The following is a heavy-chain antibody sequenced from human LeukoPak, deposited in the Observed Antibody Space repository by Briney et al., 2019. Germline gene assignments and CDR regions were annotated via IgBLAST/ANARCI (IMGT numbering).Heavy chain of an antibody. D-gene: IGHD2-2*01. CDR3: GVYCSRTGCPTSAIRGVDV. Sequence: GGSLRLSCAASGFSIVSYAMAWVRQAPGKGLEWVSAISGTTDDATYYADSVMGRFTISRDNSRTTLYLQMNSLSADDTAVYYCGVYCSRTGCPTSAIRGVDVWGQGTSVTVSS. J-gene: IGHJ6*02. CDR2: ISGTTDDAT. V-gene: IGHV3-23*01. CDR1: GFSIVSYA.